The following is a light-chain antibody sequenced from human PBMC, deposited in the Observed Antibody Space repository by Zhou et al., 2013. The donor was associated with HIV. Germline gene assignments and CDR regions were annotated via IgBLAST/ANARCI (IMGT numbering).Light chain of an antibody. Sequence: DIQMTQSPSTLSASIGDRVTISCRPSQSISTWLAWFQQKRGTAPKLLIYKASTLESGVPSRFSGSGYGTEFTLTISSLQPDDFATYYCQQYDGYPWTFGQGTKVEIK. J-gene: IGKJ1*01. CDR3: QQYDGYPWT. V-gene: IGKV1-5*03. CDR1: QSISTW. CDR2: KAS.